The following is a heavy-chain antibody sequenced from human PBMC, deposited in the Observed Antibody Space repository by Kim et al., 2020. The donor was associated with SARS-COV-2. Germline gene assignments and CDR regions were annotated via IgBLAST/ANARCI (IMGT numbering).Heavy chain of an antibody. CDR3: ARAEDCGGDCYPRSRYGMDV. CDR1: GGSISSGGYY. Sequence: SETLSLTCTVSGGSISSGGYYWSWIRQHPGKGLEWIGYIYYSGSTYYNPSLKSRVTISVDTSKNQFSLKLSSVTAADTAVYYCARAEDCGGDCYPRSRYGMDVWGQGTTVTVSS. J-gene: IGHJ6*02. D-gene: IGHD2-21*02. CDR2: IYYSGST. V-gene: IGHV4-31*03.